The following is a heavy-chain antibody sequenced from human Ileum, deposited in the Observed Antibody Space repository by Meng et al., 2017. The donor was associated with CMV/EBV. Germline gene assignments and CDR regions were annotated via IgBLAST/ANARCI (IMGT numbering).Heavy chain of an antibody. J-gene: IGHJ4*02. Sequence: GALRLSCDVSCFSVSSYSMTWVRQTPEKCLESVSVIYRAGTTYLADSVRGRITISTDISKNTVYLQVNSLRAEETAIYYGTTHSGGYWGQGTLVTVSS. CDR3: TTHSGGY. V-gene: IGHV3-53*01. CDR2: IYRAGTT. CDR1: CFSVSSYS.